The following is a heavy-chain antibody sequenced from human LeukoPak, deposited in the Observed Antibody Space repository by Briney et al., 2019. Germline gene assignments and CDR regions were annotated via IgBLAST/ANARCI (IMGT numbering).Heavy chain of an antibody. CDR3: ARDVYCSGGSCYWSYGAFDI. D-gene: IGHD2-15*01. J-gene: IGHJ3*02. V-gene: IGHV1-69*13. CDR1: GGTFSSYA. Sequence: SVKVSCKASGGTFSSYAISWVRQAPGQGLEWMGGVIPIFGTANYAQKFQGRVTITADESTSTAYMELSSLRSEDTAVYYCARDVYCSGGSCYWSYGAFDIWGQGTMVTVSS. CDR2: VIPIFGTA.